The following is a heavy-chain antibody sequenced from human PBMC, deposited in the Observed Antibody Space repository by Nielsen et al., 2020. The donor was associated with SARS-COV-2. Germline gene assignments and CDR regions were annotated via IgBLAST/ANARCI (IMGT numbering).Heavy chain of an antibody. D-gene: IGHD6-13*01. CDR3: ARDRSSSWRASYYFDY. V-gene: IGHV1-18*01. J-gene: IGHJ4*02. CDR2: ISAYNGNT. Sequence: SVKVSCKASGYTFTSYGISWVRQAPGQGLEWMGWISAYNGNTNYAQKLQGRVTMTTDTSTSTAYMELRSLRSDDTAVYYCARDRSSSWRASYYFDYWGQGTLVTVSS. CDR1: GYTFTSYG.